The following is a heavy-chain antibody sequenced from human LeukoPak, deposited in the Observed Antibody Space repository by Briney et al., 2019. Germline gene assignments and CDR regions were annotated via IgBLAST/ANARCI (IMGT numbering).Heavy chain of an antibody. V-gene: IGHV4-4*07. CDR1: GGSISSYY. CDR2: IYTSGST. Sequence: SETLSLTCTVSGGSISSYYWSWIRQPAGKGLEWIGRIYTSGSTNYNPSLKSRVTMSVDTSKNQFSLKLSSVIAADTAVYYCAREPVAVAGIPTWFDPWGQGTLVTVSS. D-gene: IGHD6-19*01. CDR3: AREPVAVAGIPTWFDP. J-gene: IGHJ5*02.